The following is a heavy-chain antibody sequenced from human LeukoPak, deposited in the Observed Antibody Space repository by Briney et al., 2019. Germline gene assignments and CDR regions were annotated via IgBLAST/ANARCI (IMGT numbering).Heavy chain of an antibody. J-gene: IGHJ5*02. CDR3: ARETPALYSGSYHNWFDP. Sequence: GASVKVSCKASGYTFTGYYMHWVRQAPGQGLEWMGWINPNSGGTNYAQKFQGRVTMTRDTSISTAYMELSRLRSDDTAVYYCARETPALYSGSYHNWFDPWGQGTLVTVSS. CDR2: INPNSGGT. V-gene: IGHV1-2*02. CDR1: GYTFTGYY. D-gene: IGHD1-26*01.